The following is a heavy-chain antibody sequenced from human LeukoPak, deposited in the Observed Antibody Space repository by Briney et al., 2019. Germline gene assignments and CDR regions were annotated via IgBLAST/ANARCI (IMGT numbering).Heavy chain of an antibody. CDR3: ARGQDYYDSSGYYLNWFDP. V-gene: IGHV1-18*01. CDR2: ISAYNGNT. J-gene: IGHJ5*02. D-gene: IGHD3-22*01. Sequence: ASVKVSCRASGYTFTSYGISWVRQAPGQGLEWMGWISAYNGNTNYAQKLQGRVTMTTDTSTSTAYMELRSLRSDGTAVYYCARGQDYYDSSGYYLNWFDPWGQGTLVTVSS. CDR1: GYTFTSYG.